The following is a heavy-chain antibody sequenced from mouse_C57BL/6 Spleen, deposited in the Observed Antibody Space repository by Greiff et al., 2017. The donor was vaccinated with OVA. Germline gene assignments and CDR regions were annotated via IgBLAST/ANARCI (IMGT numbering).Heavy chain of an antibody. V-gene: IGHV1-69*01. CDR1: GYTFTSYW. CDR2: IVPSDSYT. J-gene: IGHJ1*03. D-gene: IGHD2-1*01. Sequence: VKLQQPGAELVMPGASVKLSCKASGYTFTSYWMHWVKQRPGQGLEWIGEIVPSDSYTNYNQKFKGKSTLTVDKSSSTAYMQLSSLTSEDSAVYYCASGYGNYPYCYFDFWGKGTTVTVSS. CDR3: ASGYGNYPYCYFDF.